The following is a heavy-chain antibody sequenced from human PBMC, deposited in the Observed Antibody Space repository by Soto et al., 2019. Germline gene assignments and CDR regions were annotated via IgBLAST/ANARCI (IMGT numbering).Heavy chain of an antibody. V-gene: IGHV3-23*01. CDR2: ITGSGFDT. Sequence: PGGSLRLSCTTSGFTFSNYAMSWVRQAPGKGPEWVSLITGSGFDTYTADSVRGRFTISRDNAKNSLYLQINSLRAEDTAVYYCARQRDGREGDYWGQGTLVTVSS. CDR3: ARQRDGREGDY. CDR1: GFTFSNYA. J-gene: IGHJ4*02. D-gene: IGHD1-26*01.